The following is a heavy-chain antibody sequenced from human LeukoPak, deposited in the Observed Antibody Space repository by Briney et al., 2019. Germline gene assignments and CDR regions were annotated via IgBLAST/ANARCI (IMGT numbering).Heavy chain of an antibody. D-gene: IGHD3-10*01. CDR1: GFTFSSYS. Sequence: PGGSLRLSCAASGFTFSSYSMNWVRQAPGKGLEWVSSISSSSSYIYYADSVKGRFTISRDSAKNSLYLQMNSLRAEDTAVYYCARVPQYYLTRYGMDVWGQGTTVTVSS. CDR3: ARVPQYYLTRYGMDV. CDR2: ISSSSSYI. J-gene: IGHJ6*02. V-gene: IGHV3-21*01.